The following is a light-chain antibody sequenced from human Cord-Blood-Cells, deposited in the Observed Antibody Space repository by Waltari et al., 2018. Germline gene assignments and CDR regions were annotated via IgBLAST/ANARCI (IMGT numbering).Light chain of an antibody. J-gene: IGLJ3*02. V-gene: IGLV2-23*01. CDR3: CSYAGSSTWV. Sequence: QSALTQPASVSGSPGQSITISCTGTSSDVGSYNLVSWYQQPPGKAPKLRIYEGSKRPSGVSNRFSGSESGNTSSLTISGLQAEDEADYYCCSYAGSSTWVFGGGTKLTVL. CDR1: SSDVGSYNL. CDR2: EGS.